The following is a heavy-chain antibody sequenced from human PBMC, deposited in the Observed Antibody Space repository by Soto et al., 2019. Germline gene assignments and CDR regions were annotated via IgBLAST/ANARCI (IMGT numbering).Heavy chain of an antibody. Sequence: QVQLQQWGAGPLRPLETLSLTCGVSGGSFSGYYWAWIRPSPGKGLEWIGEINDRGSINYNPSLKSRVSISVDTSKNHYSRNLRSVTAADTAVYYCARESHDILTGPPWVWYFDLWGRGTLVTV. CDR1: GGSFSGYY. V-gene: IGHV4-34*01. CDR3: ARESHDILTGPPWVWYFDL. D-gene: IGHD3-9*01. J-gene: IGHJ2*01. CDR2: INDRGSI.